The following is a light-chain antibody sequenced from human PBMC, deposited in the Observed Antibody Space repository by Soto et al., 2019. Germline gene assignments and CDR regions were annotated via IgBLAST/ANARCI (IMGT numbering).Light chain of an antibody. CDR2: EVT. CDR1: SNDIGNYNY. CDR3: SSYTGSSTLV. Sequence: QSALTQPASVSGSPGQSITISCTGTSNDIGNYNYVSWYQQHPGKAPKLIIYEVTNRPSGVSNRFSGSKSGNTASLTISGRQAEDEADYHCSSYTGSSTLVFGGGTKVTVL. J-gene: IGLJ2*01. V-gene: IGLV2-14*01.